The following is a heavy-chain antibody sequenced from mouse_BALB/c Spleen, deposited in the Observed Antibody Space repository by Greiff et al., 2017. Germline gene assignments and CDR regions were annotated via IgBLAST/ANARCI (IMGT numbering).Heavy chain of an antibody. CDR3: ARDPYYDYGWYFDV. Sequence: EVMLVESGGGLVQPGGSLKLSCAASGFTFSSYGMSWVRQTPDKRLELVATINSNGGSTYYPDSVKGRFTISRDNAKNTLYLQVSSLKSEDTAMYYCARDPYYDYGWYFDVWGAGTTVTVSS. J-gene: IGHJ1*01. CDR1: GFTFSSYG. D-gene: IGHD2-4*01. V-gene: IGHV5-6-3*01. CDR2: INSNGGST.